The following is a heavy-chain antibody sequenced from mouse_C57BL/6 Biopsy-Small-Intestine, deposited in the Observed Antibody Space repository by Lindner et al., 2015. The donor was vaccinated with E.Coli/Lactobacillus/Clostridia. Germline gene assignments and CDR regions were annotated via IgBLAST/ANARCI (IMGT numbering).Heavy chain of an antibody. CDR1: GYAFSSYW. CDR3: ARPHRREYYFDY. J-gene: IGHJ2*01. V-gene: IGHV1-80*01. D-gene: IGHD2-14*01. Sequence: VQLQESGAELVKPGTSVKISCKASGYAFSSYWMNWVKQRPGKVLEWIGQIYPGDGDTNYNGKFKGKATLTADKSSSTVYMQLSSLTSEDSAVYFCARPHRREYYFDYWGQGTTLTVSS. CDR2: IYPGDGDT.